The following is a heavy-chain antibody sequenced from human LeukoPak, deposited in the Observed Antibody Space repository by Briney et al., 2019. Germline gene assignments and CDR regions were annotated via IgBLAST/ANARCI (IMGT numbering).Heavy chain of an antibody. CDR2: IKQDGSEK. D-gene: IGHD1-26*01. J-gene: IGHJ4*02. CDR3: AREGDLVRWMSGYFDY. CDR1: GFTFSSYW. Sequence: PGGSLRLSCAASGFTFSSYWMSWVRQAPGKGLEWVANIKQDGSEKYYVDSVKGRFTISRDNAKNSLYLQMNSLRAEDTAVYYCAREGDLVRWMSGYFDYWGQGTLVTVSS. V-gene: IGHV3-7*01.